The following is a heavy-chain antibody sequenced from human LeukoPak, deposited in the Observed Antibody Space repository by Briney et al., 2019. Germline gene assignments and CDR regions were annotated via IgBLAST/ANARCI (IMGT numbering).Heavy chain of an antibody. J-gene: IGHJ4*02. CDR2: VSGSGAIT. D-gene: IGHD1-26*01. Sequence: GGSLRLSCAASGFTFSSYAMSWVRQAPGKGLEWVSAVSGSGAITYYADPVKGRFTISRDNSKNTLYLQMNGLRAEDTALYYCAQAEDRWDLLNYFDFWGQGTLVTVSS. CDR3: AQAEDRWDLLNYFDF. V-gene: IGHV3-23*01. CDR1: GFTFSSYA.